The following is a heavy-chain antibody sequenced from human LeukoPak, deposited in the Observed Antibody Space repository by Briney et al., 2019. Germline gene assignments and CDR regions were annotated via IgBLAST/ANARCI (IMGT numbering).Heavy chain of an antibody. D-gene: IGHD3-10*01. CDR2: TYYRSQWYN. CDR1: GDSVSRNSVA. CDR3: ARDRGSGSRTSFYYYGMDV. Sequence: SQTPSLTCAISGDSVSRNSVAWNWIRQSPSRGLEWLGRTYYRSQWYNDYAVSVKSRITISPDTSKNHFSLQLNSVTPEDTAVYYCARDRGSGSRTSFYYYGMDVWGQGTTVTVSS. J-gene: IGHJ6*02. V-gene: IGHV6-1*01.